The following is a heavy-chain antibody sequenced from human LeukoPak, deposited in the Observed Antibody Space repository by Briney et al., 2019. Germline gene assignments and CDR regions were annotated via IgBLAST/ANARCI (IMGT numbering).Heavy chain of an antibody. CDR2: ISGSGGST. D-gene: IGHD3-10*01. J-gene: IGHJ3*02. CDR1: GFTFSSYA. Sequence: GGSLRLSCAASGFTFSSYAMSGVRQAPGKGLEWVSAISGSGGSTYYADSVKGRFTISRDNSKNTLYLQMDSLRIEDTAVYYCARVREGSVRGGFDIWGQGTSVTVSS. V-gene: IGHV3-23*01. CDR3: ARVREGSVRGGFDI.